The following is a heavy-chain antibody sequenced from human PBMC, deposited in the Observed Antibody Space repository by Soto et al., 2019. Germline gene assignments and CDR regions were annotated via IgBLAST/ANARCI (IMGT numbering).Heavy chain of an antibody. J-gene: IGHJ6*02. D-gene: IGHD6-13*01. CDR1: GYTSTSYG. CDR3: AREWSAAGHFYGMDV. Sequence: GASVKVSCKASGYTSTSYGISWVRQAPGQGLEWMGWISAYNGNTNYARKLQGRVTMTTDTSTSTAYMELRSLRSDDTAVYYCAREWSAAGHFYGMDVWGQGTTVTVSS. CDR2: ISAYNGNT. V-gene: IGHV1-18*01.